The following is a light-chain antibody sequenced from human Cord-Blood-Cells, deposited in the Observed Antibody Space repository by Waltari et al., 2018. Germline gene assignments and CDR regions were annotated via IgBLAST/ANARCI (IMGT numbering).Light chain of an antibody. CDR3: CSYAGSSTWV. Sequence: QSALTQPASGSGSPGHSVTISCNGTSSDVGSTNLVSWYQQHPGKAPKLMIYEGSKRPSGVSNRFSGSKSGNTASLTISGRQAEDEADYYCCSYAGSSTWVFGVGTKLTVL. J-gene: IGLJ3*02. CDR2: EGS. V-gene: IGLV2-23*01. CDR1: SSDVGSTNL.